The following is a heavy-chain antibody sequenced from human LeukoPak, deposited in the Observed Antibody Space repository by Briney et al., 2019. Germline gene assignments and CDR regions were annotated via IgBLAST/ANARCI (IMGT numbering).Heavy chain of an antibody. Sequence: GGSLRLSCAASGFTFSSYAMSWVRQAPGKGLEWVSAISGNGGSTYYADSVKGRFTISRDNSKNTLYLQMNSLRAEDTAVYYCAKQSGELYFPDWFDPWGQGTLVTVSS. CDR2: ISGNGGST. CDR3: AKQSGELYFPDWFDP. D-gene: IGHD3-16*01. V-gene: IGHV3-23*01. CDR1: GFTFSSYA. J-gene: IGHJ5*02.